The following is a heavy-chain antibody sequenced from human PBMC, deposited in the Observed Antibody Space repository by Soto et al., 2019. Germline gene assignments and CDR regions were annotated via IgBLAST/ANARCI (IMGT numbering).Heavy chain of an antibody. V-gene: IGHV3-74*01. CDR3: ARVLTGSWNWFDP. CDR2: INSDGSIT. Sequence: EVQLVESGGGLVQPGESLRLSCAASGFTFSSYWMHWVRQAPGKGLVWVSRINSDGSITGYADSVKGRFTISRDNAKNTQYLQMNSLRAEDTAVYYCARVLTGSWNWFDPWGQGTLVTVSS. CDR1: GFTFSSYW. D-gene: IGHD6-13*01. J-gene: IGHJ5*02.